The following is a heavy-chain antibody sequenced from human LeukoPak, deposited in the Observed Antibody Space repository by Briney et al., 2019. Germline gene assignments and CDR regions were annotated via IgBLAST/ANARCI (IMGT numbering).Heavy chain of an antibody. CDR3: ARDRRGVGEFTIDY. Sequence: ASVKVSCKASGYTFTSYGISWVRQAPGQGLEWMGWISAYNGNTNYAQKLQGRVTMTTDTSTSTAYMELRSLRSDDTAVYYCARDRRGVGEFTIDYWGQGTLVTVSS. CDR1: GYTFTSYG. CDR2: ISAYNGNT. D-gene: IGHD3-10*01. J-gene: IGHJ4*02. V-gene: IGHV1-18*01.